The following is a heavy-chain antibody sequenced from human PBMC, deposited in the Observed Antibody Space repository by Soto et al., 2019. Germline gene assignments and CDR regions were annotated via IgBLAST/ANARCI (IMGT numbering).Heavy chain of an antibody. J-gene: IGHJ6*02. CDR1: GGTLSNYA. CDR3: ARVRPTDYVGNYNNGMDV. V-gene: IGHV1-69*01. D-gene: IGHD4-17*01. CDR2: IIPIFNTA. Sequence: QVQLVQSGAELKKPGSSVTVSCKASGGTLSNYAFTWVRQAPGQGLEWMGGIIPIFNTANYAQKFQGRVTITADESTSTAYMEVNSLRSEDTAVYYCARVRPTDYVGNYNNGMDVWGPGTTVTVS.